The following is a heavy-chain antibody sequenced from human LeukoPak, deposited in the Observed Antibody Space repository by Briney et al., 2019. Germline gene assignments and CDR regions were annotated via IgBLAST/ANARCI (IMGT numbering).Heavy chain of an antibody. CDR3: AREFGWFGELSRYYYYYGMDV. D-gene: IGHD3-10*01. V-gene: IGHV3-66*01. J-gene: IGHJ6*02. CDR2: IYSGGST. Sequence: PGGSQRLSCAASGFTVSSNYMSWVRQAPGKGLEWVSVIYSGGSTYYADSVKGRFTISRDNSKNTLYLQMNSLRAEDTAVYYCAREFGWFGELSRYYYYYGMDVWGQGTTVTVSS. CDR1: GFTVSSNY.